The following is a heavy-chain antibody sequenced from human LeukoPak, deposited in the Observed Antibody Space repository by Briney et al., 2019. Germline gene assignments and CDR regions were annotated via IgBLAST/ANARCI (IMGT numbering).Heavy chain of an antibody. CDR3: ARVGRLDYDILTGYILYYYYYYMDV. V-gene: IGHV4-34*01. J-gene: IGHJ6*03. CDR1: SGSFSGYY. D-gene: IGHD3-9*01. CDR2: INHSGST. Sequence: SETLSLTCAVYSGSFSGYYWSWIRQPPGKGLEWIGEINHSGSTNYNPSLKSRVTISVDTSKNQFSLKLSSVTAADTAVYYCARVGRLDYDILTGYILYYYYYYMDVWGKGTTVTVSS.